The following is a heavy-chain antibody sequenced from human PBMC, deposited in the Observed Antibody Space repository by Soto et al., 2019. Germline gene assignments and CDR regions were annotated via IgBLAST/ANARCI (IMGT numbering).Heavy chain of an antibody. D-gene: IGHD3-22*01. Sequence: LRLSCAASGFTFSSYAMSWVRQAPGKGLEWVSAISGSGGSTYYADSVKGRFTISRDNSKNTLYLQMNSLRAEDTAVYYCAKDDDYYHSSGYPPIDYWGQGTLVTVSS. V-gene: IGHV3-23*01. J-gene: IGHJ4*02. CDR3: AKDDDYYHSSGYPPIDY. CDR2: ISGSGGST. CDR1: GFTFSSYA.